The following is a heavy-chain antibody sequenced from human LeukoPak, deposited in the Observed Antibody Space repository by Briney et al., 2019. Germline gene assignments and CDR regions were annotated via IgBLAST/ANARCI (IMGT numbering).Heavy chain of an antibody. CDR3: AKGDIVLMVYASY. CDR1: GFTVSSNY. CDR2: ISGSGGST. D-gene: IGHD2-8*01. V-gene: IGHV3-23*01. Sequence: GGPLRLSCAASGFTVSSNYMSWVRQAPGKGLEWVSAISGSGGSTYYADSVKGRFTISRDNSKNTLYLQMNSLRAEDTAVYYCAKGDIVLMVYASYWGQGTLVTVSS. J-gene: IGHJ4*02.